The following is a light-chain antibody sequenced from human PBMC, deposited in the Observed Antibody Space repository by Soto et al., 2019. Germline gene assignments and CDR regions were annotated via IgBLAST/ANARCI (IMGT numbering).Light chain of an antibody. V-gene: IGLV2-23*02. J-gene: IGLJ2*01. CDR2: EVT. CDR3: CSFATSGTI. Sequence: HSALTQPASVSGSPGQSITISCNGTSSDIGSYDLLSWYQQLPGKAPKLMIYEVTKRPAGVSDRFSGSKSANTASLTISGLQVADEADYYCCSFATSGTIFGGGTKLTVL. CDR1: SSDIGSYDL.